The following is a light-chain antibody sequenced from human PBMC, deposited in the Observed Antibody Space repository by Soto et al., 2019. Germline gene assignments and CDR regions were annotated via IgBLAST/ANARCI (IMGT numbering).Light chain of an antibody. Sequence: DIQMTQSPTSLSAYLGDRVTITCRASQSITNYLNWYQQKPGKAPKLLIYAASSLQSGVPSRFRGSGSGTDFTLTISSLQPEDFATYYCQQSYSTPRTFGQGTKVEIK. CDR3: QQSYSTPRT. CDR1: QSITNY. V-gene: IGKV1-39*01. J-gene: IGKJ1*01. CDR2: AAS.